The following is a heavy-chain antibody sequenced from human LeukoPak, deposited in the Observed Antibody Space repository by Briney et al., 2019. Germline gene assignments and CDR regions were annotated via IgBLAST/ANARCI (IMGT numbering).Heavy chain of an antibody. CDR3: ARGHVSGSFLDY. CDR1: GFTFSSYA. D-gene: IGHD1-26*01. J-gene: IGHJ4*02. V-gene: IGHV3-64*01. Sequence: PGGSLRLSCAASGFTFSSYAMHWVRQAPGKGLEYVSTISNNGGSTYYANSVKGRITISRDNSKNTLYLQMGSLRAEDMAVYYCARGHVSGSFLDYWGQGTQVTVSS. CDR2: ISNNGGST.